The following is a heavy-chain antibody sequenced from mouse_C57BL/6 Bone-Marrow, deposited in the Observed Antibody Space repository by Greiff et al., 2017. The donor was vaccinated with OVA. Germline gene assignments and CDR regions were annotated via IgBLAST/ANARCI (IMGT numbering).Heavy chain of an antibody. CDR2: IRSGSSPN. V-gene: IGHV5-17*01. D-gene: IGHD3-1*01. J-gene: IGHJ2*01. CDR1: GYTFSDYG. CDR3: ARSLGGYFDY. Sequence: EVKLQESGGGLVKPGGSLQLSCAASGYTFSDYGMHWVRQAPEKGLEWVAYIRSGSSPNNSEDTVKGSVTITRDNAKNTLFLQMTRLRSEDTAMYYCARSLGGYFDYWGQGTTLTVSS.